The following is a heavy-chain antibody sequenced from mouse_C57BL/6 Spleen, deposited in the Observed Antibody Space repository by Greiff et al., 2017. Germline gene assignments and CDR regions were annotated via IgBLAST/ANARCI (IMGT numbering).Heavy chain of an antibody. CDR3: ARWRQLRQRLDY. CDR2: IYPGSGST. D-gene: IGHD3-2*02. V-gene: IGHV1-55*01. J-gene: IGHJ2*01. CDR1: GYTFTSYW. Sequence: VQLQQPGAELVKPGASVKMSCKASGYTFTSYWIHWVKQRPGQGLEWIGDIYPGSGSTNYNEKFKSKATLTVDTSSSTAYMQLSSLTSEDSAVXYCARWRQLRQRLDYWGQGTTLTVSS.